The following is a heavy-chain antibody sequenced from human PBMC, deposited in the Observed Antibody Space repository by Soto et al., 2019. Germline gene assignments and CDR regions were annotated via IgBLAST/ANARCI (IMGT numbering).Heavy chain of an antibody. V-gene: IGHV3-23*01. J-gene: IGHJ4*02. CDR2: ITGSGETT. Sequence: EVQLLESGGGLVQPGESLRLACAGSGFSFINHAMNWARQAPGKGLEWVTAITGSGETTNYADSVKGRFTISRDNSKNTLYLQMNSLRAEDTAVYYCARVDCASSGCRLIDYWSQGTLVTVSS. D-gene: IGHD2-2*01. CDR1: GFSFINHA. CDR3: ARVDCASSGCRLIDY.